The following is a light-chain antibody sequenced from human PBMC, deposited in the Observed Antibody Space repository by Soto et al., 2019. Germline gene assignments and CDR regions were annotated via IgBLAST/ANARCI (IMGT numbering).Light chain of an antibody. CDR2: EVR. CDR1: NRDVGSYNL. J-gene: IGLJ1*01. CDR3: CSYVGATTYV. V-gene: IGLV2-14*01. Sequence: QSVLTQPASVSGSPGQSITIACTGTNRDVGSYNLVSWYQQRPGEAPKLIISEVRNRPSGISYRFTGSKSGNTASLTISGLQAEDEADYYCCSYVGATTYVFGTGTKLTVL.